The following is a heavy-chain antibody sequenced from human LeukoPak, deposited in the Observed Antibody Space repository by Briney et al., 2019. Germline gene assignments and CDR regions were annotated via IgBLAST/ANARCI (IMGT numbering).Heavy chain of an antibody. CDR3: HYGSGSYYIDY. V-gene: IGHV1-69*01. Sequence: GSSVKVSCKASGGTFSSYAISWVRQAPGQGLEWMGGIIPIFGTANYAQKFQGRVTITADESTSAAYMELSSLRSEDTAVYYCHYGSGSYYIDYWGQGTLVTVSS. CDR2: IIPIFGTA. CDR1: GGTFSSYA. J-gene: IGHJ4*02. D-gene: IGHD3-10*01.